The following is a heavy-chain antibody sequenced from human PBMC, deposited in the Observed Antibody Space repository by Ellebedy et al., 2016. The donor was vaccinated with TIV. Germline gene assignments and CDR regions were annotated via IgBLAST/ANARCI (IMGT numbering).Heavy chain of an antibody. D-gene: IGHD3-16*01. V-gene: IGHV3-53*01. CDR2: IHSGGGGTT. Sequence: PGGSLRLSCAVSGFTVSSNYMSWARQAPGRGLEWVSVIHSGGGGTTFYADSVKGRFTISRDNSKNTLYLQLNSLRAEDAALYYCARTSTMTTFGASDFWGQGTMVTVSS. J-gene: IGHJ3*01. CDR1: GFTVSSNY. CDR3: ARTSTMTTFGASDF.